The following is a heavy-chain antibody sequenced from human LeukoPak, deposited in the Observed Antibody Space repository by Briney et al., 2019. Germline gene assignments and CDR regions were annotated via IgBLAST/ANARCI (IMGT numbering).Heavy chain of an antibody. Sequence: SETLSLTCTVSGGSISSHYWSWIRQPPGKGLEWIGYIYYSGSTNYNPSLKSRVTISVDTSKNQFSLKPSSVTAADTAVYYCAREVTPRDYFDYWGQGTLVTV. CDR2: IYYSGST. J-gene: IGHJ4*02. D-gene: IGHD4-23*01. CDR3: AREVTPRDYFDY. CDR1: GGSISSHY. V-gene: IGHV4-59*11.